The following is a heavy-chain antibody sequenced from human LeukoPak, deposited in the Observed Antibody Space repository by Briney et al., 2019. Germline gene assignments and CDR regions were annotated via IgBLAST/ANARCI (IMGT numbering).Heavy chain of an antibody. Sequence: ASVKVSCKASGYTFTCYYMHWVGQAPGQGIEWMGWINPNSGGTNYAQKFQGWVTMTRDTSISTAYMELSRLRSDDTAVYYCARDAVYAGLDYWGQGTLVTVSS. CDR2: INPNSGGT. CDR3: ARDAVYAGLDY. V-gene: IGHV1-2*04. CDR1: GYTFTCYY. D-gene: IGHD1-14*01. J-gene: IGHJ4*02.